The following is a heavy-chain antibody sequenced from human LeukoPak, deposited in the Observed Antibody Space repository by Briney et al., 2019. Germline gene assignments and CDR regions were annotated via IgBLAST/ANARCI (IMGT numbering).Heavy chain of an antibody. CDR2: ISSDGTIE. D-gene: IGHD3-3*01. J-gene: IGHJ4*02. V-gene: IGHV3-30-3*01. Sequence: PGRSLRLSCAASGFTFSTYAMDWVRQAPGKGLEWVAIISSDGTIENYADSVRGRFSIPRDNSKDTLFLQMSSLRIEDTAVYYCARWIFWSGYLFDYWGQGTLVTVSS. CDR3: ARWIFWSGYLFDY. CDR1: GFTFSTYA.